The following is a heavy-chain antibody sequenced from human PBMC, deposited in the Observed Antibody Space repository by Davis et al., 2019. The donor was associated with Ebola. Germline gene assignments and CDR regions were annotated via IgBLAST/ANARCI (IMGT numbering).Heavy chain of an antibody. D-gene: IGHD5-12*01. CDR3: ARGISIVATTGFDY. CDR2: IYYSGST. CDR1: GGSISSSSYY. J-gene: IGHJ4*02. Sequence: SETLSLTCTVSGGSISSSSYYWGWIRQPPGKGLEWIGSIYYSGSTYYNPSLKSRVTISVDTSKNQFSLKLSSVTAADTAVYYCARGISIVATTGFDYWGQGTLVTVSS. V-gene: IGHV4-39*01.